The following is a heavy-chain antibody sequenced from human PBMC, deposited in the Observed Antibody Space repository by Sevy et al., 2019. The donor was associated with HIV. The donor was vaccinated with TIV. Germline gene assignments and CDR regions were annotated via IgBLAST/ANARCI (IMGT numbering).Heavy chain of an antibody. CDR1: GFTFNSYW. CDR3: ARAPLVPAAADY. D-gene: IGHD2-2*01. Sequence: GGSMRLSCAASGFTFNSYWMSWVRQAPGKGLEWLANIKQDGSETKYVDSVKGRFTISRDNAKNSLYRQMNSLRAEDTAVYYCARAPLVPAAADYWGQGILVTVSS. J-gene: IGHJ4*02. V-gene: IGHV3-7*01. CDR2: IKQDGSET.